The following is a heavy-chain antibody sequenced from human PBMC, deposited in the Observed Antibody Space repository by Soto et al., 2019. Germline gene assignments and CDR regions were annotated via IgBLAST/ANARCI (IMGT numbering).Heavy chain of an antibody. J-gene: IGHJ4*02. Sequence: PSETLSLTCTVSGGSISSYYWSWIRQPPGKGLEWIGYIYYSGSTNYNPSLKSRVTISVDTSKNQFSLKLSSVTAADTAVYYCARWTKGYFDYWGQGTLVTVSS. V-gene: IGHV4-59*01. CDR2: IYYSGST. CDR3: ARWTKGYFDY. CDR1: GGSISSYY.